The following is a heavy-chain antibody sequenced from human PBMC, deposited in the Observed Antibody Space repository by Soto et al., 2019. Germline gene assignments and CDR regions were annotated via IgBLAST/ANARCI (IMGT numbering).Heavy chain of an antibody. CDR1: GFSFSTYA. Sequence: AGGSLRLSCAVSGFSFSTYAMHWVRQAPGKELEWLAIIWFDGVKEYYAESVRGRFTISIDNSKNTVFLQMDTVGAEDSALYYCTRATFDVWGQGTTVTVSS. V-gene: IGHV3-33*01. J-gene: IGHJ6*02. CDR3: TRATFDV. CDR2: IWFDGVKE.